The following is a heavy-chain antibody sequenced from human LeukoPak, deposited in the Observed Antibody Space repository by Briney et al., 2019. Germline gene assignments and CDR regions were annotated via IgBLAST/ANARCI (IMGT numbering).Heavy chain of an antibody. V-gene: IGHV4-30-4*08. CDR3: ARVEYDFPAGYYMDV. J-gene: IGHJ6*03. CDR2: IYYRGNS. Sequence: SQTLSLTCTVSGGSISSSDYYWTWIRQPPGKGLEWIGYIYYRGNSYYNPSLKSRVTISVDTSKNQLSLSLSSLIAADTAVYYCARVEYDFPAGYYMDVWGKGTTVTVSS. D-gene: IGHD3-3*01. CDR1: GGSISSSDYY.